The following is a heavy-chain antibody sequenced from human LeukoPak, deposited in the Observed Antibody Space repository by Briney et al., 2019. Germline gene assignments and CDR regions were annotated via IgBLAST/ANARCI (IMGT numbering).Heavy chain of an antibody. Sequence: GASVKVSCKASGYTFTGYYMHWVRQAPGQGLEWMGGFDPEDGETIYAQKFQGRVTMTEDTSTDTAYMELSSLRSEDTAVYYCATLDLTMIGGGWFDPWGQGTLVTVSS. D-gene: IGHD3-22*01. CDR3: ATLDLTMIGGGWFDP. J-gene: IGHJ5*02. CDR2: FDPEDGET. V-gene: IGHV1-24*01. CDR1: GYTFTGYY.